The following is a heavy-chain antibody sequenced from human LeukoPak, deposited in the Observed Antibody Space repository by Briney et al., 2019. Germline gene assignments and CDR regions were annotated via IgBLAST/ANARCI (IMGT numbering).Heavy chain of an antibody. V-gene: IGHV3-23*01. D-gene: IGHD6-19*01. CDR1: GFSVSSFG. CDR3: AQGYSSGWYRY. Sequence: TGGSLRLSCAVSGFSVSSFGMSWVRQAPGKGLEWISAISADGETPYYADSVKGRFIISRDNSKDTLYLQLSSLRAEDTAVYYCAQGYSSGWYRYWGQGSPVSVSS. J-gene: IGHJ4*02. CDR2: ISADGETP.